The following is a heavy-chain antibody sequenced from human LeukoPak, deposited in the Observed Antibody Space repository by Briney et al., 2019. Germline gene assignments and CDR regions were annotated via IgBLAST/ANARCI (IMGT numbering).Heavy chain of an antibody. Sequence: PGGSLRLSWVASGXPIADFAVHWVRQAPGKGLEWVSLISGDGVSTFYADSVKGRFSISRDNSKNSLSLEMNSLRTEDTAMYYCARESGKFDYWGQGTLVAVSS. V-gene: IGHV3-43*02. J-gene: IGHJ4*02. CDR1: GXPIADFA. CDR3: ARESGKFDY. CDR2: ISGDGVST.